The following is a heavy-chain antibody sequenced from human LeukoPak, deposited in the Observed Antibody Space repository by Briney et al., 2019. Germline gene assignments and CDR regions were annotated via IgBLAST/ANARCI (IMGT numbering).Heavy chain of an antibody. Sequence: GESLKISCETSGYSFTTYLIGWVRQRPGTGLEWVGAIYPDDSDTRYSPSFQGQVAISADRSIRTAYLKWNSLKASDTGMYYCARQRGASGTVNWLDPWGQGTLVTVSS. CDR3: ARQRGASGTVNWLDP. J-gene: IGHJ5*02. D-gene: IGHD3-10*01. CDR1: GYSFTTYL. CDR2: IYPDDSDT. V-gene: IGHV5-51*01.